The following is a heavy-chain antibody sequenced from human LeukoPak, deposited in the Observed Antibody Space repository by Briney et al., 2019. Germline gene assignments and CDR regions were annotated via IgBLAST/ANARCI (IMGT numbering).Heavy chain of an antibody. V-gene: IGHV5-51*01. D-gene: IGHD2-2*02. J-gene: IGHJ4*02. CDR3: ARVGYCSSTSCYRDPNVDY. CDR1: GCSFTSYW. Sequence: GESLKISCKGSGCSFTSYWIGWVRQMPGKGLECMGIIYPGDSDTRYSPSFQGQVTISADKSISTAYLQWSSLKASDTAMYYCARVGYCSSTSCYRDPNVDYWGQGTLVTVSS. CDR2: IYPGDSDT.